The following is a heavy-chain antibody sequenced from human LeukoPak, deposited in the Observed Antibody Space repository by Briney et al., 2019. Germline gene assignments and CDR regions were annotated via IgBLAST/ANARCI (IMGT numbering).Heavy chain of an antibody. Sequence: MPSETLSLTCTVSGYSISSGYFWGWIRQPPGKGLVWIGYIYYSGSANYNPSLKSRVTISVDTSKNQFSLKLSSVTAADTAVYYCARTLRRDGYNFDYWGQGTLVTVSS. CDR3: ARTLRRDGYNFDY. J-gene: IGHJ4*02. CDR1: GYSISSGYF. D-gene: IGHD5-24*01. CDR2: IYYSGSA. V-gene: IGHV4-61*01.